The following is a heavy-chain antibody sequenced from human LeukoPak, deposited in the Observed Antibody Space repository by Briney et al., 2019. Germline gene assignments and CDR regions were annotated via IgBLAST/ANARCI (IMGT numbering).Heavy chain of an antibody. J-gene: IGHJ5*02. Sequence: ASVKVSFKASGYTFTSYYMHWVRQAPGQGLEWMGIINPSGGSTSYAQKFQGRVTMTRDTSTSTVYMELSSLRSEDTAVYYCARVRIAVAGRELTHPYNWFDPWGQGTLVTVSS. CDR3: ARVRIAVAGRELTHPYNWFDP. CDR2: INPSGGST. D-gene: IGHD6-19*01. V-gene: IGHV1-46*01. CDR1: GYTFTSYY.